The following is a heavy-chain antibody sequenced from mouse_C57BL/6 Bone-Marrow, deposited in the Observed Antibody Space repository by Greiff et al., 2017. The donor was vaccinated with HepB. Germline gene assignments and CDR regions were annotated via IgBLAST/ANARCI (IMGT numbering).Heavy chain of an antibody. V-gene: IGHV3-6*01. CDR1: GYSITSGYY. Sequence: EVQRVESGPGLVKPSPSLSLTCSVTGYSITSGYYWNWIRQFPGNKLEWMGYISYDGSNNYNPSLKNRISITRDTSKNQFFLKLNSVTTEDTATYYCARDRGGTGDWGQGTTLTVAS. J-gene: IGHJ2*01. D-gene: IGHD3-3*01. CDR2: ISYDGSN. CDR3: ARDRGGTGD.